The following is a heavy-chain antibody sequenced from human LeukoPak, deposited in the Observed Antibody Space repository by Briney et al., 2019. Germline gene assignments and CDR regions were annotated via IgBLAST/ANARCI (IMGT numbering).Heavy chain of an antibody. CDR1: GYTFTGHD. J-gene: IGHJ4*02. CDR2: INPNSGDT. D-gene: IGHD3-16*01. V-gene: IGHV1-2*02. Sequence: ASVKVSCKASGYTFTGHDMHWVRQAPGQGLEWMGWINPNSGDTDYAQKFQGRVTMTRDTSITTAYMELRSLTSDDTALYYCARDYPSKCCGGSDYWGPGTLVTVSS. CDR3: ARDYPSKCCGGSDY.